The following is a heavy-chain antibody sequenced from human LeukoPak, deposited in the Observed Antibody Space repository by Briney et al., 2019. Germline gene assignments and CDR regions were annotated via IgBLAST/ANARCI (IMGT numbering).Heavy chain of an antibody. D-gene: IGHD2-2*01. CDR2: ISYDGSNK. V-gene: IGHV3-30*04. J-gene: IGHJ6*04. Sequence: GGSLRLSCAASGFTFSSYPMHWVRQAPGKGLEWVAIISYDGSNKYCADSVKGRFTISRDNSKNTLDLQMNSLRAEDTAVYYCAREVAPAVTFYYYGMDVWGKGTTVTVSS. CDR1: GFTFSSYP. CDR3: AREVAPAVTFYYYGMDV.